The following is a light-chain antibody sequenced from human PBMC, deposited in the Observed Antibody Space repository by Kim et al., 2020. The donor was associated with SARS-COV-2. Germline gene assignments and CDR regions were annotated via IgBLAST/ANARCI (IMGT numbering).Light chain of an antibody. CDR1: TGAVTSAHN. CDR3: LLNYGGPWV. J-gene: IGLJ3*02. CDR2: RTS. V-gene: IGLV7-43*01. Sequence: QAVVTQEPSLTVSPGGTVTPTCASSTGAVTSAHNANWFQQKPGQAPRSLIHRTSNRHSWTPARFSGSLLGDKAALTLSRVQPEDEADYYCLLNYGGPWVLGGGTMLNVL.